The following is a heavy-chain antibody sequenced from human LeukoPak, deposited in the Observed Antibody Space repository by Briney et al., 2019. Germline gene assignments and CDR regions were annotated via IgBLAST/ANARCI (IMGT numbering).Heavy chain of an antibody. CDR2: ISADSGDR. CDR1: GDSFSNYG. Sequence: ASVKVSCKASGDSFSNYGFAWVRQAPAQGLEWMGWISADSGDRYYAQNFQHRVTMTTDTSTTTGYMELRSLRSDDTAVYYCARTSPYSSSWYERARPPSYYYYGMDVWGQGTTVTVSS. V-gene: IGHV1-18*01. D-gene: IGHD6-13*01. J-gene: IGHJ6*02. CDR3: ARTSPYSSSWYERARPPSYYYYGMDV.